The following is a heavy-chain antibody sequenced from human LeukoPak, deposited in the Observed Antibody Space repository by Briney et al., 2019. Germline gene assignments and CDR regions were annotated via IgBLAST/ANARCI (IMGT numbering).Heavy chain of an antibody. J-gene: IGHJ4*02. CDR2: ISGSGGST. CDR1: GFTFSSYA. V-gene: IGHV3-23*01. D-gene: IGHD3-10*01. CDR3: AKGRGRYGSGSYYNRIFDY. Sequence: SGGSLRLSCAASGFTFSSYAMSWVRQAPGKGREWVSAISGSGGSTYYADSVKGRFTISRDNSKNTLYLQMNSLRAEDTAVYYCAKGRGRYGSGSYYNRIFDYWGQGTLVTVSS.